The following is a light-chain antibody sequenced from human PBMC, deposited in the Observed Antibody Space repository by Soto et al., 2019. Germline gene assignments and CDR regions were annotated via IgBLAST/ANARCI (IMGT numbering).Light chain of an antibody. J-gene: IGKJ2*01. CDR2: GAS. V-gene: IGKV3-15*01. CDR3: QQYHNWPPQYT. CDR1: HSVANN. Sequence: EIVMTQSPASLSVSPGDGATLSCRTSHSVANNVAWYQQKPGQGPRLLIHGASTRAVGVPARFSGSGSGTDFTLTISSLQSEDFAVYYCQQYHNWPPQYTFGQGTKLQIK.